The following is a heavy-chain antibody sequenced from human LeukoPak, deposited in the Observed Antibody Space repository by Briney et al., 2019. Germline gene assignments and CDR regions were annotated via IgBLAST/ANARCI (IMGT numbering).Heavy chain of an antibody. V-gene: IGHV4-34*01. Sequence: SETLSLTCAVYGGSFSGYYRSWIRQPPGKGLEWIGEINHSGSTNYNPSLKSRVTISVDTSKNQFSLKLSSVTAADTAVYYCARDNYYDSSGSSSSIDYWGQGTLVTVSS. CDR2: INHSGST. CDR3: ARDNYYDSSGSSSSIDY. D-gene: IGHD3-22*01. J-gene: IGHJ4*02. CDR1: GGSFSGYY.